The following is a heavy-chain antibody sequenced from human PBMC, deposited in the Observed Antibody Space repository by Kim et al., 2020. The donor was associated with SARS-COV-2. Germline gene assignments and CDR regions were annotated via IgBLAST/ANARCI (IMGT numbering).Heavy chain of an antibody. J-gene: IGHJ6*02. V-gene: IGHV6-1*01. Sequence: VYSESVKSRITITANTAKNQSARQLNSVTPEDTAVYYCARDLGYYYGMDVWGQGTTVTVSS. CDR3: ARDLGYYYGMDV. D-gene: IGHD7-27*01.